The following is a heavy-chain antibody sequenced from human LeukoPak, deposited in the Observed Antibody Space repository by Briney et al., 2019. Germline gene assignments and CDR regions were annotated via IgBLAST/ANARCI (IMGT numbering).Heavy chain of an antibody. D-gene: IGHD6-6*01. Sequence: SETLSLTCAVYGGSFSGYYWSWIRQPPGKGLEWIGEINHSGSTNYNPSLKSRVTISVDTSKNQFSLQLNSVTPEDTAVYYCARVRAARLIDYWGQGTLVTVSS. J-gene: IGHJ4*02. V-gene: IGHV4-34*01. CDR1: GGSFSGYY. CDR3: ARVRAARLIDY. CDR2: INHSGST.